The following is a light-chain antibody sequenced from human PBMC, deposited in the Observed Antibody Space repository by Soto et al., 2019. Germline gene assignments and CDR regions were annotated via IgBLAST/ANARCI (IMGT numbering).Light chain of an antibody. Sequence: QLVLTQPPSASGAPGQRVTISCSGSRSNIGTNSVNWYQHLPGTAPKLLMYDDTKRPSGVPDRFSVSKSGTSASLAISGLQSEDEADYYCAAWDDNLNVYVFATGTKLTVL. V-gene: IGLV1-44*01. CDR3: AAWDDNLNVYV. CDR1: RSNIGTNS. J-gene: IGLJ1*01. CDR2: DDT.